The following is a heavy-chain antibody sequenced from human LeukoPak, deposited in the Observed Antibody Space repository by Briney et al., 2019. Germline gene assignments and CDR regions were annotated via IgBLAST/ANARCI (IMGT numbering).Heavy chain of an antibody. CDR1: GNYW. CDR2: INSDGSWT. CDR3: ARGKRYPDY. V-gene: IGHV3-74*01. D-gene: IGHD1-1*01. J-gene: IGHJ4*02. Sequence: GGSLRLSCAASGNYWMHWVRQVPGKGLVWVSHINSDGSWTSYADSVKGRFTISKDNAKNTVYLQMNSLRAEDTAVYYCARGKRYPDYWGQGTLVTVSS.